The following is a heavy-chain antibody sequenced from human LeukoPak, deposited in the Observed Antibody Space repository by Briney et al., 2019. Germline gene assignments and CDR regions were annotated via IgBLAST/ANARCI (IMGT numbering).Heavy chain of an antibody. CDR1: GFTFDDYA. CDR2: ISWNSGSI. D-gene: IGHD6-13*01. J-gene: IGHJ4*02. Sequence: GRSLRLSCAASGFTFDDYAMHWVRQAPGKGLEWVSGISWNSGSIGYADSVKGRFTISRDNAKNSLYLQMNSLRAEDTALYHCARGVAAAAIVFDYWGQGTLVTVSS. CDR3: ARGVAAAAIVFDY. V-gene: IGHV3-9*01.